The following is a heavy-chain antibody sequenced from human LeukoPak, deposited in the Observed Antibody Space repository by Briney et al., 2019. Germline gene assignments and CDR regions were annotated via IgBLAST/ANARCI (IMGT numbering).Heavy chain of an antibody. Sequence: GGSLRLSCGASGFTVSTHGMHWVRQAPGKGLEWVAFIQSGENNKYYADSVKGRFTVSRDNSKNTLYLQMNSLRSEDTAIYYCAKGSNWAFDYWGQGTLVTVSS. CDR1: GFTVSTHG. D-gene: IGHD1-1*01. V-gene: IGHV3-30*02. CDR2: IQSGENNK. J-gene: IGHJ4*02. CDR3: AKGSNWAFDY.